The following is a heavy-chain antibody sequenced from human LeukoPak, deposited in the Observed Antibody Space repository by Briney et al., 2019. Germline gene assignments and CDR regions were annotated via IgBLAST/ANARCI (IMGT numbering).Heavy chain of an antibody. Sequence: GGSLRLSCAASGFTFSNYGMHWVRQAPGKGLEWVAVISYDGSNKYYADSVKGRFTISRDNSKNTLYLQMNSLRAEDTAVYYCAKDARSYGQYYFDYWGQGTLVTVSS. D-gene: IGHD5-18*01. CDR1: GFTFSNYG. V-gene: IGHV3-30*18. CDR2: ISYDGSNK. J-gene: IGHJ4*02. CDR3: AKDARSYGQYYFDY.